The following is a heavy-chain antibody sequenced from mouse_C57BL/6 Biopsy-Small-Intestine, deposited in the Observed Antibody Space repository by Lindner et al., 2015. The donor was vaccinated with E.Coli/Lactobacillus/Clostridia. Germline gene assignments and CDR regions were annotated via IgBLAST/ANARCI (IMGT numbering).Heavy chain of an antibody. Sequence: VQLQESGPELVQPGDSVKISCKSSGYSFTGYIMNWVMQSHGKSLEWIGRINPYNGDIFYNQKFKGKATLTVDKSSNTAYMKLRSLTSVDSAVYYCARDGGITFDYWGRGTTLTVSS. CDR1: GYSFTGYI. D-gene: IGHD1-1*01. CDR3: ARDGGITFDY. CDR2: INPYNGDI. J-gene: IGHJ2*01. V-gene: IGHV1-20*01.